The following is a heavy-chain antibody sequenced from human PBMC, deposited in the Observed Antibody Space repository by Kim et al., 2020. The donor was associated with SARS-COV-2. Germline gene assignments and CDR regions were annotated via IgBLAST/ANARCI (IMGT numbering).Heavy chain of an antibody. CDR1: GYSFTSYW. CDR3: ARHGAFASYNWNYVPNLNYYYYGMDV. Sequence: GESLKISCKGSGYSFTSYWISWVRQMPGKGLEWMGRIDPSDSYTNYSPSFQGHVTISADKSISTAYLQWSSLKASDTAMYYCARHGAFASYNWNYVPNLNYYYYGMDVWGQGTTVTVS. V-gene: IGHV5-10-1*01. CDR2: IDPSDSYT. J-gene: IGHJ6*02. D-gene: IGHD1-7*01.